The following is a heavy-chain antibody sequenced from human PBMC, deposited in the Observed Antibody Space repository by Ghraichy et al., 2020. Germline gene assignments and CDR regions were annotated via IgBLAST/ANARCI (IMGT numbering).Heavy chain of an antibody. D-gene: IGHD2/OR15-2a*01. CDR3: ARHVMRAPPQVQSLHYSGMDV. CDR1: GGSISTNSYY. CDR2: IYYSGST. V-gene: IGHV4-39*01. J-gene: IGHJ6*02. Sequence: SETLSLSCTVSGGSISTNSYYWAWIRQPPGKGLEWIGSIYYSGSTYYNPSRQSRVTISVDRSKNQFSLKLSSVTAADTAVYYCARHVMRAPPQVQSLHYSGMDVWGQGTTVTLSS.